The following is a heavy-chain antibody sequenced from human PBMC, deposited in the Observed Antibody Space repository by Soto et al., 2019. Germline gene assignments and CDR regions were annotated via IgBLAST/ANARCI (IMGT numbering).Heavy chain of an antibody. CDR2: IYYSGDT. D-gene: IGHD2-2*01. V-gene: IGHV4-39*01. Sequence: PSETLSLTCTVSSGSISSSSYYRGWIRQPPWKGLEWIGSIYYSGDTYRSPSLKSRVTMSVDTSMNQFALRLTSVTAADTAVYYCARHVSPSTTPRRDWFDPWGQGTLVTVSS. CDR3: ARHVSPSTTPRRDWFDP. CDR1: SGSISSSSYY. J-gene: IGHJ5*02.